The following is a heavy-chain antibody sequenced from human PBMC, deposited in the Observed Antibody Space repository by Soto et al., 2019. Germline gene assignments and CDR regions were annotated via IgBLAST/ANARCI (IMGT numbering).Heavy chain of an antibody. J-gene: IGHJ6*02. CDR3: ARWRYSRYSSGWYEWEGSHYYYYYGMDV. V-gene: IGHV1-69*13. CDR1: GGTFSSYA. Sequence: GASVKVSCKASGGTFSSYAISWVRQAPGQGLEWMGGIIPIFGTANYAQKFQGRVTITADESTSTAYMELSSLRSEDTAVYYCARWRYSRYSSGWYEWEGSHYYYYYGMDVWGQGTTVTVSS. D-gene: IGHD6-19*01. CDR2: IIPIFGTA.